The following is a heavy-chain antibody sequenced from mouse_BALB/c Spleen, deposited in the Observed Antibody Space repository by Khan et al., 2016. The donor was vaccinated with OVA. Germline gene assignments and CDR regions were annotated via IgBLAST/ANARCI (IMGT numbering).Heavy chain of an antibody. D-gene: IGHD2-1*01. Sequence: QVQLQQSGAELMKPGASVKISCKATGYTFRSSWIEWVKQRPGHGLEWIGEILPGTGSSNYNEKFKDKATFTADTSSNTAYMRLSSLTSEDSAVYSCARWGPYGNYGAYWGQGTLVTVSA. V-gene: IGHV1-9*01. CDR2: ILPGTGSS. CDR3: ARWGPYGNYGAY. CDR1: GYTFRSSW. J-gene: IGHJ3*01.